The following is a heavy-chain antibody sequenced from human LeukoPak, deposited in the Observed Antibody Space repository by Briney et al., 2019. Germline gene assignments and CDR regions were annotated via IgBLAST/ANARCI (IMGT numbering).Heavy chain of an antibody. V-gene: IGHV3-23*01. CDR3: AKDSGLYCGGDCHMDY. CDR2: ISGSGGST. Sequence: GGSLRFSCAASGFTFSSYAMSWVRQAPGKGLEWVSAISGSGGSTYYADSVKGRFTISRDNSKNTLYLQMNSLRAEDTAVYYCAKDSGLYCGGDCHMDYWGQGTLVTVSS. D-gene: IGHD2-21*02. CDR1: GFTFSSYA. J-gene: IGHJ4*02.